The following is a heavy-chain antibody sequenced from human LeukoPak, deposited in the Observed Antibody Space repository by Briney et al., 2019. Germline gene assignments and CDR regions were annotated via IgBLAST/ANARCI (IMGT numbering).Heavy chain of an antibody. CDR1: GYTFTRYD. J-gene: IGHJ4*02. CDR3: ASGYSSGWFPFDY. D-gene: IGHD6-19*01. Sequence: GASVKVSCKASGYTFTRYDINWVRQATGQGLEWMGWMNPNSGNTGYAQKFQGRVTMTRNTSISTAYMELSSLRSEDTAVYYCASGYSSGWFPFDYWGQGTLVTVSS. V-gene: IGHV1-8*01. CDR2: MNPNSGNT.